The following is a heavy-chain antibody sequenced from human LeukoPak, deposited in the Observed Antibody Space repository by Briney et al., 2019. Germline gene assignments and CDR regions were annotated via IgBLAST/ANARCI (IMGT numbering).Heavy chain of an antibody. V-gene: IGHV3-33*01. D-gene: IGHD4-17*01. J-gene: IGHJ2*01. CDR3: TTAVRYWYLDL. CDR1: GFTFSSYG. Sequence: GGSLRLSCAASGFTFSSYGMHWVRQAPGKGLEWVAVIWYDGNIQYYADSVKGRFTISRDDSKNTLYLQMNSLKTEDTAVYYCTTAVRYWYLDLWGRGTLVTVSS. CDR2: IWYDGNIQ.